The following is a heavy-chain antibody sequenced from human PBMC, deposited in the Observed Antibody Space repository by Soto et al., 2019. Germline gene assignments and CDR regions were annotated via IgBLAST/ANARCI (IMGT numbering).Heavy chain of an antibody. CDR1: GGTFSSHS. V-gene: IGHV1-69*13. Sequence: SVKVPCKSSGGTFSSHSINWVRQAPGQGLEWMGGIIPIFGPANFAKKFQGRVTITADESTTTAYMELSSLTSEDTDVYYCATGSFTSTGGTIGYQYYAMDVWGQGTKVTVYS. CDR3: ATGSFTSTGGTIGYQYYAMDV. CDR2: IIPIFGPA. D-gene: IGHD3-3*01. J-gene: IGHJ6*02.